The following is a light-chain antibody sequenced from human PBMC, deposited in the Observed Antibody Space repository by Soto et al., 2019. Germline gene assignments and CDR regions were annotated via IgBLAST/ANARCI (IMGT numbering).Light chain of an antibody. CDR2: DVS. V-gene: IGLV2-11*01. J-gene: IGLJ3*02. CDR1: SSDVGAYNY. CDR3: CSYAGTYTWV. Sequence: QSALTQPRSVSGSPGQSVTISCTGTSSDVGAYNYVSWYQQHPGKAPKLMIYDVSKWPSGVPDRFSGSKSGNTASLTISGLQAEDEADYYCCSYAGTYTWVFGGGTKVTVL.